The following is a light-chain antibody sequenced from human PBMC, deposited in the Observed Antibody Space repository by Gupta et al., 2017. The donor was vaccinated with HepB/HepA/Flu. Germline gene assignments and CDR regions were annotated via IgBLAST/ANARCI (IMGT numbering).Light chain of an antibody. CDR3: QQYNNWPRT. J-gene: IGKJ1*01. CDR2: GAS. V-gene: IGKV3-15*01. Sequence: EIVMTQSPATLSVSPGERATLSCRASQSVSSNLAWYQQKPGQAPRLLIYGASTRATGIPARSSGSGSGTEFTLTISSLQSEDCAVYYCQQYNNWPRTVGQGTKVEIK. CDR1: QSVSSN.